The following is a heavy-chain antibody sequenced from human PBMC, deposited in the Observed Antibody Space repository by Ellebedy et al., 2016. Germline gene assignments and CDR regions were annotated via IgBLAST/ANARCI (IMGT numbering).Heavy chain of an antibody. D-gene: IGHD3-10*01. V-gene: IGHV4-34*01. CDR1: GGSFSGYY. CDR3: ARGAAKGYGSGSYSDWFDP. CDR2: INHSGST. J-gene: IGHJ5*02. Sequence: SETLSLXXAVYGGSFSGYYWSWIRQPPGKGLEWIGEINHSGSTNYNPSLKSRVTISVDTSKNQFSLKLSSVTAADTAVYYCARGAAKGYGSGSYSDWFDPWGQGTLVTVSS.